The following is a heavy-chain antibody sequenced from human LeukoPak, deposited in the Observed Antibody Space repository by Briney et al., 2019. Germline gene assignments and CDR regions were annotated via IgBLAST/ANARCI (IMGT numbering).Heavy chain of an antibody. V-gene: IGHV3-11*01. D-gene: IGHD2-2*02. J-gene: IGHJ4*02. CDR3: ARGDCSSTSCYTSFDY. CDR2: ISSSGSTI. Sequence: GGSLRLSCAASGFSFSDYYMSWIRQAPGKGLEWVSYISSSGSTIYYADSVKGRFTISRDNAKNSLYLQMNSLRAEDTAVYYCARGDCSSTSCYTSFDYWGQGTLVTVSS. CDR1: GFSFSDYY.